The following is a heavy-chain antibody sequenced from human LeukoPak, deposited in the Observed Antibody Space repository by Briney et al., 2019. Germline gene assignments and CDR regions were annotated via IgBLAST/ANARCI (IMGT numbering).Heavy chain of an antibody. Sequence: GGSLRLSCTASGFTFTSYAMTWVRQAPGKGLEWVAVISYDGSNKYYADSVKGRFTISRDNSKNTLYLQMNSLRAEDTAVYYCARTGKYSSSWVSPFDYWGQGTLVTVSS. CDR3: ARTGKYSSSWVSPFDY. CDR2: ISYDGSNK. V-gene: IGHV3-30-3*01. CDR1: GFTFTSYA. J-gene: IGHJ4*02. D-gene: IGHD6-13*01.